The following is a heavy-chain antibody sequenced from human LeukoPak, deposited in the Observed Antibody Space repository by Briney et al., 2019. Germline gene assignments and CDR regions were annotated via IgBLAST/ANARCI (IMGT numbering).Heavy chain of an antibody. J-gene: IGHJ3*02. CDR1: GFTFSSYG. Sequence: QTGGSLRLSCAASGFTFSSYGMSWVRQAPGKGLEWVSAISGSGGSTYYADSVMGRFTISRDNSKNTVYLQMNSLRAEDTALYYCAKALPTEGAFDIWGQGTMVPVSS. CDR2: ISGSGGST. CDR3: AKALPTEGAFDI. V-gene: IGHV3-23*01. D-gene: IGHD1-14*01.